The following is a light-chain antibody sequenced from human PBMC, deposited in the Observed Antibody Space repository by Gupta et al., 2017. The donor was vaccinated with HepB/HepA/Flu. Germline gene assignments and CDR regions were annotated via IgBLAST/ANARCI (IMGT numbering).Light chain of an antibody. CDR2: GKN. CDR1: SLRSYD. V-gene: IGLV3-19*01. J-gene: IGLJ2*01. Sequence: SSELTQDPAVSVAVGQTVRITCQGDSLRSYDASWYQQKPGQAPVLASYGKNNRPSGMRDRVAGSSSGNKDSWPLKGDQAEEEADDYGKQRDSSGTHWVFGGGKKLTVL. CDR3: KQRDSSGTHWV.